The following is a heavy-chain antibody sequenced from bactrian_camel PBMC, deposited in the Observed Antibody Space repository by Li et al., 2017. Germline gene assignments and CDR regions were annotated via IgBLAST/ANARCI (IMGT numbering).Heavy chain of an antibody. CDR1: FLTYNDNC. J-gene: IGHJ4*01. V-gene: IGHV3S5*01. CDR2: IYTDGGDT. D-gene: IGHD6*01. CDR3: AADFRTVVAGCTFYDYTY. Sequence: HVQLVESGGGSVQAGGSLKLSCAASFLTYNDNCVGWFRQAAGKEREGVAMIYTDGGDTYYADSAKGRFTISRDTAKNTMYLQMNSLTPDDSAMYYCAADFRTVVAGCTFYDYTYWGRGTQVTVS.